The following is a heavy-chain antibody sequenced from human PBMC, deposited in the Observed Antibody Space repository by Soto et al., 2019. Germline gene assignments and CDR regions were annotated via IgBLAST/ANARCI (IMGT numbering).Heavy chain of an antibody. D-gene: IGHD4-17*01. CDR1: GYSFSSFG. CDR2: VSVPSGDT. J-gene: IGHJ4*02. V-gene: IGHV1-18*01. Sequence: ASVKVSCKASGYSFSSFGISWVRQAPGQGLEWVGWVSVPSGDTSSAQNFQGRVTVTTDTSTSTAYMEVSRLRSDDTAVYYCARAVSTLLYYFDCWGQGTLVTVSS. CDR3: ARAVSTLLYYFDC.